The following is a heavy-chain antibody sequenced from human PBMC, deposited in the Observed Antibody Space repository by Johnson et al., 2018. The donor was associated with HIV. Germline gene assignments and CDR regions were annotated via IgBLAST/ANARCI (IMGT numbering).Heavy chain of an antibody. Sequence: EVQLVESGGGLVKPGGSLRLSCAASGFTFSSYWMSWVRQAPGKGLEWVSNIKQDGSEKYYVDSVKGRFTISRDNAKNSLYLQMNSLRAEDTAVYYCASALLYKPDDAFDIWGQGTMVTVSS. CDR2: IKQDGSEK. D-gene: IGHD1-14*01. CDR1: GFTFSSYW. V-gene: IGHV3-7*05. CDR3: ASALLYKPDDAFDI. J-gene: IGHJ3*02.